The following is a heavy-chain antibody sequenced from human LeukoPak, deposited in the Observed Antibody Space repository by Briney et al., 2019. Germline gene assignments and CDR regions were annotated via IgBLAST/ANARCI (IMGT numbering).Heavy chain of an antibody. CDR3: ARDTYYYDSSGYYLMGGFDY. Sequence: PGGSLRLSCAASGFTFSNYSTNWVCQAPGKGLEWVSYISSRSRTIYYADSVKGRFTISRDNAKNSLYLQMNSLRAEDTAVYYCARDTYYYDSSGYYLMGGFDYWGQGTLVTVSS. J-gene: IGHJ4*02. CDR2: ISSRSRTI. CDR1: GFTFSNYS. V-gene: IGHV3-48*01. D-gene: IGHD3-22*01.